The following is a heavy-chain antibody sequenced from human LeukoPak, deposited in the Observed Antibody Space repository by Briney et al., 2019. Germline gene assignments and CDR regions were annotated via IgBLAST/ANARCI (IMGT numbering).Heavy chain of an antibody. CDR3: ARDVYDFRSGYYYGGYNWFDP. CDR2: ISAYNGNT. CDR1: GYTFTSYG. Sequence: ASVKVSCKASGYTFTSYGISWVRQAPGQGLEWMGWISAYNGNTNYAQKLQGRVTMTTDTSTSTAYMELRSLRSDDTAVYYCARDVYDFRSGYYYGGYNWFDPWGQGTLVTVSS. V-gene: IGHV1-18*01. J-gene: IGHJ5*02. D-gene: IGHD3-3*01.